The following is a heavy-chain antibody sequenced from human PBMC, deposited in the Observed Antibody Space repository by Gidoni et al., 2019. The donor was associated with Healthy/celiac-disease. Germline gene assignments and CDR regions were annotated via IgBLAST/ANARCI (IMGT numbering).Heavy chain of an antibody. V-gene: IGHV3-33*01. D-gene: IGHD3-3*01. J-gene: IGHJ3*02. Sequence: QVQLVESGGVVVPPGRSMRHSCDASGFTFISYGMHWVRQAPGKGLGWVAVIWYVGSNNYYADSVKGRVTISRDHSKNALYLQMNSLRAEDTAVYYCARAFTISDAFDIWSQGTMVTVSS. CDR2: IWYVGSNN. CDR3: ARAFTISDAFDI. CDR1: GFTFISYG.